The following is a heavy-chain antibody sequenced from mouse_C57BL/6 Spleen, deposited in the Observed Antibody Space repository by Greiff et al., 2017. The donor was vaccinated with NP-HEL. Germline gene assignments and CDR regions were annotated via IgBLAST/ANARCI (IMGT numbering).Heavy chain of an antibody. Sequence: EVKLVESGGGLVQPGGSLSLSCAASGFTFTDYYMSWVRQPPGKALEWLGFIRNKANGYTTEYSASVKGRFTISRDNSQSILYLQMNALRAEDSATYYCARSGDYGSSPYYYAMDYWGQGTSVTVSS. J-gene: IGHJ4*01. V-gene: IGHV7-3*01. CDR1: GFTFTDYY. CDR2: IRNKANGYTT. D-gene: IGHD1-1*01. CDR3: ARSGDYGSSPYYYAMDY.